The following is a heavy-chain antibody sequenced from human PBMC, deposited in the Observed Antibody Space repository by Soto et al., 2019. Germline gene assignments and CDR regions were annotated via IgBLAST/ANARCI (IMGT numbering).Heavy chain of an antibody. Sequence: ASVKVSCNASAVTVSSYAISWVRQAPGQGLEWMGGISPIFGTANYAQKFQGRVTINADESTRTAYMELSSLSSEDTPAYYCAREVYSSDYSHWGQVTLVTVSS. CDR1: AVTVSSYA. D-gene: IGHD3-22*01. CDR2: ISPIFGTA. CDR3: AREVYSSDYSH. V-gene: IGHV1-69*13. J-gene: IGHJ4*02.